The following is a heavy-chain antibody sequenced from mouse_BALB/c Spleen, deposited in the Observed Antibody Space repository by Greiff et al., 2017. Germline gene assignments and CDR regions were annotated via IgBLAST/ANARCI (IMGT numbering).Heavy chain of an antibody. J-gene: IGHJ4*01. D-gene: IGHD2-1*01. CDR3: TRGIYYGNYEDAMDY. Sequence: VQLQQSGTVLARPGASVKMSCKASGYSFTSYWMHWVKQRPGQGLEWIGAIYPGNSDTSYNQKFKGKAKLTAVTSASTAYMELSSLTNEDSAVYYCTRGIYYGNYEDAMDYWGQGTSVTVSS. V-gene: IGHV1-5*01. CDR2: IYPGNSDT. CDR1: GYSFTSYW.